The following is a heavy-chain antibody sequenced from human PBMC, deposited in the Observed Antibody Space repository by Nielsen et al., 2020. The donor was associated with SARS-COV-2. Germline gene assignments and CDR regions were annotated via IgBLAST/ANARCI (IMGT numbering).Heavy chain of an antibody. CDR1: GFTVRSYE. CDR2: NVSNGGTT. CDR3: RAVRKYLKYYFEY. D-gene: IGHD3-10*01. J-gene: IGHJ4*02. V-gene: IGHV3-64*02. Sequence: GESLKISCTASGFTVRSYEMHWVRQAPGKGPEYVSTNVSNGGTTYYADSVKGRFTISRDNSNNMLYLQMDSLRPDDTAIYYCRAVRKYLKYYFEYWGQGTLVAVSS.